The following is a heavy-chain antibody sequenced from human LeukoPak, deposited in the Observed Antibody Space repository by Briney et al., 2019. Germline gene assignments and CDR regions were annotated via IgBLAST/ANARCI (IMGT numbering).Heavy chain of an antibody. Sequence: PGGSLRLSCVASGFTFSRYGMTWVRHAPGKGLEWVSTISDTGGSTYYADSVKDRFTISRDNSKNTLYLQMSGLRAEDTAIYYCATGAYFDHWGQGALVTVSS. V-gene: IGHV3-23*01. J-gene: IGHJ4*02. CDR1: GFTFSRYG. CDR2: ISDTGGST. CDR3: ATGAYFDH.